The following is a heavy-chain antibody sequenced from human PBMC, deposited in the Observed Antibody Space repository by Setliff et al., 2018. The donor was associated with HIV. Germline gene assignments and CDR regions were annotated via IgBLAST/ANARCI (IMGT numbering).Heavy chain of an antibody. D-gene: IGHD2-21*01. Sequence: GGSLRLSCAASGFIFSTFPMHWVRQAPGKGLEWVAVMSGDANSQYYADSVRGRFTISRDNSKDTVYLQMNSLTTEDTAVYYCARDRNCGNGCYSSADHWGLGTLVTVSS. CDR2: MSGDANSQ. CDR3: ARDRNCGNGCYSSADH. J-gene: IGHJ4*02. V-gene: IGHV3-30*01. CDR1: GFIFSTFP.